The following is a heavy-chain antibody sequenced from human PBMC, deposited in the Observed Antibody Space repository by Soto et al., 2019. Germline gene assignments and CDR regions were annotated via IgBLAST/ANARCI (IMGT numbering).Heavy chain of an antibody. Sequence: PGGSLRLSCASSGFTFRRYWMHWVRQAPGKGLEFVSRITDDGSGTTYADSVKGRFTISRDNAKNTLYLQMNSLRAEDTAVYHCARDQTVTGPTTFDYCGQGTLVTVSS. CDR2: ITDDGSGT. V-gene: IGHV3-74*03. CDR1: GFTFRRYW. J-gene: IGHJ4*02. CDR3: ARDQTVTGPTTFDY. D-gene: IGHD6-19*01.